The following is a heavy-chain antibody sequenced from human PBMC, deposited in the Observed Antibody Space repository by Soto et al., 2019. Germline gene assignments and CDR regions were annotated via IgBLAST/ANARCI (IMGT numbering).Heavy chain of an antibody. V-gene: IGHV1-3*01. CDR1: GYTFTSYA. CDR3: AFSPGGIVVVPAAILEDAFDI. D-gene: IGHD2-2*01. Sequence: ASVKVSCKASGYTFTSYAMHWVRQAPGQRLEWMGWINAGNGNTKYSQKCQGRVTITRDTSASTAYMELSSLRSEDTAVYYCAFSPGGIVVVPAAILEDAFDIWGQGXMVTV. CDR2: INAGNGNT. J-gene: IGHJ3*02.